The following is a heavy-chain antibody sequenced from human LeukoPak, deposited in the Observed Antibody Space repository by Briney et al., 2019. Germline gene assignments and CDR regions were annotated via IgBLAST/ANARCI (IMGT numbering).Heavy chain of an antibody. J-gene: IGHJ4*01. D-gene: IGHD5-24*01. Sequence: PSETLSLTCTVSGASISSYYWSWIRQPQGEGLEWIGHIYNSGSTRYNPSLKSRVAISVDTSNNQFSLNLNSVTVADTAVYYCASHTARHGSGYWGHGILVTVSS. V-gene: IGHV4-59*08. CDR1: GASISSYY. CDR3: ASHTARHGSGY. CDR2: IYNSGST.